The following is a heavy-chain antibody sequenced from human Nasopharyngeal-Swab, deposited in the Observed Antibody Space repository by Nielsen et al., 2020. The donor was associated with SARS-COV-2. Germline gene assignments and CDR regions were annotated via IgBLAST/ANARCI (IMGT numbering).Heavy chain of an antibody. D-gene: IGHD2-21*02. CDR2: IYYSGST. V-gene: IGHV4-39*01. CDR1: GGSISSSSYY. Sequence: SETLSLTCTVSGGSISSSSYYWGWLRQPPGKGLEWIGSIYYSGSTYYNPSLKSRVTISVDTSKNQFSLKLSSVTAADTAVYYCASPPVVVTAIISYWYFDLWGRGTLVTVSS. CDR3: ASPPVVVTAIISYWYFDL. J-gene: IGHJ2*01.